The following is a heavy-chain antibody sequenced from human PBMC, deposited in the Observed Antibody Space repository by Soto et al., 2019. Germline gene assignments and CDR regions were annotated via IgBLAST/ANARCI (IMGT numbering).Heavy chain of an antibody. Sequence: QVQLQESGPGLVKPSETLSLTCTVSGGSVSSGGYYWSWIRQPPGKGLEWIGYIFYSGSNDYHPSLKRRVTISVYTSKKQFSLNLSSVTAADTAVYYCARGKGSSGGYVDSWGQGTLVTVSS. CDR2: IFYSGSN. D-gene: IGHD3-22*01. J-gene: IGHJ4*02. CDR1: GGSVSSGGYY. V-gene: IGHV4-61*08. CDR3: ARGKGSSGGYVDS.